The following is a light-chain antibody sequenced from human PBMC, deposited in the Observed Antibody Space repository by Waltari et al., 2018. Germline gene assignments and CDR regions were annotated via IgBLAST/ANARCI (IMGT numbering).Light chain of an antibody. CDR1: QTVLHSSSNKNY. Sequence: DIVLNQSPDSLDVSLGERATNHCNPNQTVLHSSSNKNYFAWYQPKPGDPPKLLIYWASTREAGVPDRFSGSGSGTDFTLTITSLQTEDAAVYHCQQYLSSPPTFGGGTKVEIK. J-gene: IGKJ4*01. CDR2: WAS. CDR3: QQYLSSPPT. V-gene: IGKV4-1*01.